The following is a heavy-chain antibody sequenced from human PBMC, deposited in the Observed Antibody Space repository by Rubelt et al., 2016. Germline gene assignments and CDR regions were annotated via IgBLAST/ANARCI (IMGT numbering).Heavy chain of an antibody. CDR3: ARDRYYYGMDV. V-gene: IGHV4-59*12. Sequence: QVQLHESGPGLVKPSETLSVTCSVSGGSIGTDYWDWIRQSPGKGLEWIGYNYYSGSNNYNPSLKSRVTRSVDTAKNQLSLKLRSVSVGDTAAYYCARDRYYYGMDVWGQGTTVTVSS. CDR1: GGSIGTDY. CDR2: NYYSGSN. J-gene: IGHJ6*02.